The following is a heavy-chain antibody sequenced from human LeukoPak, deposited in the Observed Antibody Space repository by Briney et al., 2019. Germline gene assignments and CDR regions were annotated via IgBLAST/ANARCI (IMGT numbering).Heavy chain of an antibody. V-gene: IGHV1-3*01. CDR1: GYTFTSYA. CDR3: ARSRESWGSYRPFDY. D-gene: IGHD3-16*02. Sequence: ASVKVSCKASGYTFTSYAMHWVRQAPGQRLEWMGWINAGNGNTKYSQKSQGRVTITRDTSASTAYMELSSLRSEDTAVYYCARSRESWGSYRPFDYWGQGTLVTASS. J-gene: IGHJ4*02. CDR2: INAGNGNT.